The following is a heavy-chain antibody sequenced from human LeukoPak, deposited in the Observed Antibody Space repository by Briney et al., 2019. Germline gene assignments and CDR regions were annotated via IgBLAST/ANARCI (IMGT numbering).Heavy chain of an antibody. J-gene: IGHJ4*02. D-gene: IGHD3-16*01. V-gene: IGHV4-4*02. Sequence: PSETLSLTCAVSGGSISSSNWWSWVRQPPGKGLEWIGEIYHSGSTNYNPSLKSRVTISVDKSKNQFSLKLSSVTAADTAVYYCAGSIMITFGGVKRGLGRYFDYWGQGTLVTVSS. CDR3: AGSIMITFGGVKRGLGRYFDY. CDR1: GGSISSSNW. CDR2: IYHSGST.